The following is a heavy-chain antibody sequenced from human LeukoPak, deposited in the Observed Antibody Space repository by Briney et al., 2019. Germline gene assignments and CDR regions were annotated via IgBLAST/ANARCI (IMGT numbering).Heavy chain of an antibody. J-gene: IGHJ3*02. CDR2: ISGSGGST. Sequence: PGGSLRLSCAASGFTFSSYAMSWVRQAPGKGLEWVSAISGSGGSTYYADSVKGRFTISRDNSKNTLYLQMNGLRAEDTAVYYCAKDLSHSRGLGAFDIWGQGTMVTVSS. V-gene: IGHV3-23*01. CDR3: AKDLSHSRGLGAFDI. D-gene: IGHD3-22*01. CDR1: GFTFSSYA.